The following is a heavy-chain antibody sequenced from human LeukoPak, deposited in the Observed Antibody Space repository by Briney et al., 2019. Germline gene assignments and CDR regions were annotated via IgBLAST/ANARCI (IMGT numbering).Heavy chain of an antibody. J-gene: IGHJ4*01. V-gene: IGHV3-73*01. Sequence: GGPLTLSCSASGFALSGSAVHGVRGACGKGLEWVGRIRSNANSYETAYAASVKGMFTISRDDSKNTAYLQMNSLQTEDTAVYYGAKDPGDGDWLVYWGQGTLVTVSS. CDR1: GFALSGSA. D-gene: IGHD4-17*01. CDR2: IRSNANSYET. CDR3: AKDPGDGDWLVY.